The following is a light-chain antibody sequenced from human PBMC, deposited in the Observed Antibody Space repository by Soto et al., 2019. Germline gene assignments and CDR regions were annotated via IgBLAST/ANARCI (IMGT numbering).Light chain of an antibody. Sequence: QSVLTQPPSVSEAPGQRVTISCTGSSSNIGAGYEAHWYQQVPGTAPKLLIYEYNNRPSGVPDRFSVSKSGTSASLAITGLQAEDEAEYYCQSYDSSLSGYVFGTGTKLTVL. CDR1: SSNIGAGYE. CDR2: EYN. V-gene: IGLV1-40*01. CDR3: QSYDSSLSGYV. J-gene: IGLJ1*01.